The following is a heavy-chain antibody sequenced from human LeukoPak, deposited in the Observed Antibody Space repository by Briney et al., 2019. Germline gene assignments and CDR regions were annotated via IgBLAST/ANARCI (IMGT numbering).Heavy chain of an antibody. CDR2: IYYSGST. CDR1: GGSISSNSYY. CDR3: ARLDRSSWSTDY. D-gene: IGHD3-22*01. Sequence: SETLSLTCTVSGGSISSNSYYWGWIRQPPGKGLEWIGSIYYSGSTYYNPSLKSRVTIFVDTSKNQFSLKLSSVTAADTAVYYCARLDRSSWSTDYWGQGTLVTVSS. V-gene: IGHV4-39*01. J-gene: IGHJ4*02.